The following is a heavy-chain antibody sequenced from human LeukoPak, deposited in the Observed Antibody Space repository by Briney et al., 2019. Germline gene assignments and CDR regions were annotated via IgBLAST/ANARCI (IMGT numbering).Heavy chain of an antibody. Sequence: SETLSLTCTVSGVSISGSSYYWGWIRQPPGKGLEWIGSIHYSGTTYYNPSLKSRVTISVDTSKNQFSLKLSSVTAADTAVYYCARLNYYGSGSYSAFYFDYWGQGTLVTVSS. CDR1: GVSISGSSYY. V-gene: IGHV4-39*01. CDR2: IHYSGTT. CDR3: ARLNYYGSGSYSAFYFDY. J-gene: IGHJ4*02. D-gene: IGHD3-10*01.